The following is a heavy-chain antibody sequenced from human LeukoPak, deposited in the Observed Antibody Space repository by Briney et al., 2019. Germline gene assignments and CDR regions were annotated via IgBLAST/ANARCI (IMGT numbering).Heavy chain of an antibody. CDR2: IYYSGST. D-gene: IGHD3-16*02. CDR3: ARDRVPSTYYDYVWGSYRYYYYYMDV. CDR1: GGSISSSSYY. V-gene: IGHV4-39*07. J-gene: IGHJ6*03. Sequence: SETLSLTCTVSGGSISSSSYYWGWIRQPPGKGLEWIGCIYYSGSTCYNPSLKSRVTISVDTSKNQFSLKLSSVTAADTAVYYCARDRVPSTYYDYVWGSYRYYYYYMDVWGKGTTVTVSS.